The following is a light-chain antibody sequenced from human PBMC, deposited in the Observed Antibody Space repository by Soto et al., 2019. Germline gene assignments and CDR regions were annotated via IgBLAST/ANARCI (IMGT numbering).Light chain of an antibody. V-gene: IGKV1-9*01. J-gene: IGKJ4*01. Sequence: DIQLTQSPPFLSASVGDRVTITCRASQGIRNYLTWYQQKPGKAPKLLIYAASTLESGVPSRFSGSGSGTEFTLTISSLQPEDFGSYYCQQLNSYPLTFGGGTKVEIK. CDR1: QGIRNY. CDR2: AAS. CDR3: QQLNSYPLT.